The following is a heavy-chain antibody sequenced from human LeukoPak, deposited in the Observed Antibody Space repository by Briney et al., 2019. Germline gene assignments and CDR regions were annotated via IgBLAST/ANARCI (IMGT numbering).Heavy chain of an antibody. V-gene: IGHV3-7*01. CDR3: AKSMLRGYYYMDV. CDR1: GFTFSRYW. CDR2: IKEDGSEK. Sequence: GGSLRLSCAASGFTFSRYWMSWVRQAPGKGLEWVANIKEDGSEKKYVDSVKGRFTISRDNAKNSVYLQMNSLRVEDTAVYYCAKSMLRGYYYMDVWGKGTTVIISS. J-gene: IGHJ6*03. D-gene: IGHD3-10*01.